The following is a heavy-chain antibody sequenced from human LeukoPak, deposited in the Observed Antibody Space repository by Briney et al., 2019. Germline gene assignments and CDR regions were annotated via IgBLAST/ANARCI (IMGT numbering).Heavy chain of an antibody. CDR2: ITNDGSDT. CDR3: AKGSSSSRPYYFDF. CDR1: GFTFSSYA. J-gene: IGHJ4*02. D-gene: IGHD6-6*01. V-gene: IGHV3-23*01. Sequence: GGSLRLSCAASGFTFSSYAMSWVRQAPGKGLEWVSAITNDGSDTYHADSVKGRFTISRDNSKNTLYLQMNSLRIEDTAVYYCAKGSSSSRPYYFDFWGQGTLVTVSS.